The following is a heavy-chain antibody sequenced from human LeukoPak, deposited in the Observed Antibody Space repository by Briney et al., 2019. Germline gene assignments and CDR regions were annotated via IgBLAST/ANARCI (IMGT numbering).Heavy chain of an antibody. CDR3: AKGITMIVGLVDY. CDR1: GFTFSSYG. Sequence: GGSLRLSCAASGFTFSSYGMHWVCQAPGKGLEWVAVISYDGSNKYYADSVKGRFTISRDNSKNTLYLQMNSLRAEDTAVYYCAKGITMIVGLVDYWGQGTLVTVSS. V-gene: IGHV3-30*18. D-gene: IGHD3-22*01. CDR2: ISYDGSNK. J-gene: IGHJ4*02.